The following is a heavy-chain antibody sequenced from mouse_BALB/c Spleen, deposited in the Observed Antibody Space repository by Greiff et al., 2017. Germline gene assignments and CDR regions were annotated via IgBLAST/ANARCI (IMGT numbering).Heavy chain of an antibody. J-gene: IGHJ1*01. CDR2: ISYSGST. Sequence: VQLKESGPGLVKPSQSLSLTCTVTGYSITSDYAWNWIRQFPGNQLEWMGYISYSGSTSYNPSLKSRISITRDTSKNQFFLQLNSVTTEDTATYYCARRGANWDWYFDVWGAGTTVTVSS. V-gene: IGHV3-2*02. CDR3: ARRGANWDWYFDV. CDR1: GYSITSDYA. D-gene: IGHD4-1*01.